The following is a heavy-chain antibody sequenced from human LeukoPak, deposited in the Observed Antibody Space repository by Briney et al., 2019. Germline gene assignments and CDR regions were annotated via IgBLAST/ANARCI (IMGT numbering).Heavy chain of an antibody. Sequence: PGGSLRLSCAASGFTVSSNYMSWVRQAPGKGLEWVSVIYSGGSTYYADSVKGRFTISRDNAKNSMYLQMNSLRAEDTAVYYCARWEIRGTAHQLDYWGQGTLVTVSS. J-gene: IGHJ4*02. D-gene: IGHD1-7*01. V-gene: IGHV3-66*01. CDR1: GFTVSSNY. CDR3: ARWEIRGTAHQLDY. CDR2: IYSGGST.